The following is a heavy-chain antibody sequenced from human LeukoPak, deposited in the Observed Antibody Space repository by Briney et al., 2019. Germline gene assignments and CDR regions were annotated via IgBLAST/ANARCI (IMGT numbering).Heavy chain of an antibody. CDR2: IYPGDSET. Sequence: GESLKISCKGSGYSFTSYWIGWVRQMPGKGLEWMVIIYPGDSETRYSPAFQGHVTISADKSISTAYLRWSSLKASDTAMYYCARRSRIAAGGVEYFQHWGQGTLVTVSS. CDR3: ARRSRIAAGGVEYFQH. J-gene: IGHJ1*01. V-gene: IGHV5-51*01. CDR1: GYSFTSYW. D-gene: IGHD6-13*01.